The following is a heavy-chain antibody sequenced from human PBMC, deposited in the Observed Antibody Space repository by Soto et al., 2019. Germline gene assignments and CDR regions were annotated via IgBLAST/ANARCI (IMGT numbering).Heavy chain of an antibody. J-gene: IGHJ5*02. CDR3: ARHEGWTGPDQ. V-gene: IGHV4-4*02. Sequence: SETLSLTCAVAGASIGSGGWWSWVRQPPGKGLEWIAEIFHDGNTNYSPSLKSRVTISVDKSQNQFSLNVYSVTAADTAVYYCARHEGWTGPDQWGQGTLVTVSS. D-gene: IGHD2-8*02. CDR1: GASIGSGGW. CDR2: IFHDGNT.